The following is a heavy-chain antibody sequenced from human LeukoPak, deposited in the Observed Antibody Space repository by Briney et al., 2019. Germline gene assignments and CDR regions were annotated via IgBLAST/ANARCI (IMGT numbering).Heavy chain of an antibody. Sequence: SETLSLTCAVYGGSFSGYYWSWIRQPPGKGLEWIGEINHSGSTSYNPSLKSRVTISVDTSKNQFSLKLSSVTAADAAVYYCARVLLSGYCYFDYWGQGTLVTVSS. J-gene: IGHJ4*02. V-gene: IGHV4-34*01. CDR3: ARVLLSGYCYFDY. D-gene: IGHD3-3*01. CDR2: INHSGST. CDR1: GGSFSGYY.